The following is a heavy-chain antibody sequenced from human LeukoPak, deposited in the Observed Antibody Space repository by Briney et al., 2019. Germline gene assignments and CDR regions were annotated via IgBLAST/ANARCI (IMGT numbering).Heavy chain of an antibody. J-gene: IGHJ5*01. CDR2: IYSSGST. Sequence: SETLSLTCTGSGCSISSYYWSWIRQPAGKGLKWIGRIYSSGSTNYTHSLQSRVTMSGDTSKNQFYLKLSSVTAEDTAVYYCAREAGIEAPTWFDSWGQGTLVTVSS. CDR1: GCSISSYY. V-gene: IGHV4-4*07. D-gene: IGHD2-21*01. CDR3: AREAGIEAPTWFDS.